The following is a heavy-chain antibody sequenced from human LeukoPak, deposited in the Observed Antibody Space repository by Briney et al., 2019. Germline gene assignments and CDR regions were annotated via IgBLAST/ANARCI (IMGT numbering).Heavy chain of an antibody. V-gene: IGHV4-4*07. J-gene: IGHJ6*03. CDR3: ARDGRIWSGYYGDYYYYYMDV. CDR1: GGSISGYY. Sequence: SETLSLTCTVSGGSISGYYWSWIRQPAGKGLEWIGRIYTSGSTNYNPSLKSRVTMSVDTSKNQFSLKLSSVTAADTAVYYCARDGRIWSGYYGDYYYYYMDVWGKGTTVTVSS. D-gene: IGHD3-3*01. CDR2: IYTSGST.